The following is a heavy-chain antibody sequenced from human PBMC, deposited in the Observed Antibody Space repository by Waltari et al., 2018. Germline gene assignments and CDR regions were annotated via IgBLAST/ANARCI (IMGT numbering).Heavy chain of an antibody. D-gene: IGHD3-10*01. V-gene: IGHV1-2*02. J-gene: IGHJ4*02. CDR3: ANFGGGRGSMSDC. CDR1: GFTFTDYY. Sequence: QVQLEQSGAEVKKPGASVKVSCKASGFTFTDYYIHGVRRAPGQGLEWRRCINPNRGETYYSQNFQGRVTMTRDTTISTAYMELSRLTSDDTAVYYCANFGGGRGSMSDCWGQGTLVTVSS. CDR2: INPNRGET.